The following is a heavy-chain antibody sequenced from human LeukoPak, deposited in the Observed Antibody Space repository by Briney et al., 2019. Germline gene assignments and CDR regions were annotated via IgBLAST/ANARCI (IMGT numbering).Heavy chain of an antibody. V-gene: IGHV4-38-2*02. CDR2: VYYTGST. D-gene: IGHD3-22*01. CDR3: ARDSSGYYYVGRPPGDY. CDR1: GYYIRSGYY. Sequence: SETLSLTCTVSGYYIRSGYYWGWIRQPPGMGLERIGSVYYTGSTYYNPSLKNRVTISVDTSKNQFSLKLSSVTAADTAVYYCARDSSGYYYVGRPPGDYWGQGTLVTVSS. J-gene: IGHJ4*02.